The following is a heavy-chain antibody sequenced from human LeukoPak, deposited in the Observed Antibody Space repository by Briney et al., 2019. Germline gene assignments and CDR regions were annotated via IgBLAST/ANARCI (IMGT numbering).Heavy chain of an antibody. D-gene: IGHD2-2*01. J-gene: IGHJ4*02. CDR1: GYTCTGYY. CDR2: INPNSGYT. V-gene: IGHV1-2*02. Sequence: ASVMVSCKASGYTCTGYYMHWVRQAPGQGFEWIAWINPNSGYTNYAQKFQGRVTIARDTSISTAHMELSRLRSDDTAVYYCARANPLYCSSTTCLFDYWGQGTLVTVSS. CDR3: ARANPLYCSSTTCLFDY.